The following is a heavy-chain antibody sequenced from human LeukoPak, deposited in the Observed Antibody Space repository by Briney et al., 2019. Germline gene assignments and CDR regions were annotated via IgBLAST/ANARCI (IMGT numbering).Heavy chain of an antibody. J-gene: IGHJ5*02. V-gene: IGHV4-39*01. D-gene: IGHD3-3*01. CDR1: GGSISSSSYY. CDR3: ARIPITIFGVVSYRNWFDP. Sequence: SETLSLTCTVSGGSISSSSYYWGWIRQRPGKGLEWIGSIHYSGSTYYNPSLKSRVTISVDTSKNQFSLKLSSVTAADTAVYYCARIPITIFGVVSYRNWFDPWGQGTLVTVSS. CDR2: IHYSGST.